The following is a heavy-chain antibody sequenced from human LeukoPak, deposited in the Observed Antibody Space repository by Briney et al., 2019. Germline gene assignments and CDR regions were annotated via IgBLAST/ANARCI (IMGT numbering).Heavy chain of an antibody. V-gene: IGHV3-49*04. CDR3: TRSTGSYFGGFDY. Sequence: GGSLRLSCTASRFTFGDYAMSWVRQAPGKGLEWVGFIRSKAYGGTTEDAATVKGRFTISRDDSKSIAYLQMNSLKTEDTAVYYCTRSTGSYFGGFDYWGQGTLVTVSS. CDR2: IRSKAYGGTT. D-gene: IGHD1-26*01. J-gene: IGHJ4*02. CDR1: RFTFGDYA.